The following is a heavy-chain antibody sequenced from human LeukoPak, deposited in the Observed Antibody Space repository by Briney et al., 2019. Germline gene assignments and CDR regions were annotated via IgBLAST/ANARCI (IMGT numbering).Heavy chain of an antibody. D-gene: IGHD3-3*01. J-gene: IGHJ5*02. V-gene: IGHV1-69*13. Sequence: ASVKVSCKASGGTFSSYAISWVRQAPGQGLEWMGGIIPIFGTANYAQKFQGRVTITADESTSTAYMELSSLRSEDTAVYYCARVIPPGSLEWLLGWFDPWGQGTLVTASS. CDR2: IIPIFGTA. CDR1: GGTFSSYA. CDR3: ARVIPPGSLEWLLGWFDP.